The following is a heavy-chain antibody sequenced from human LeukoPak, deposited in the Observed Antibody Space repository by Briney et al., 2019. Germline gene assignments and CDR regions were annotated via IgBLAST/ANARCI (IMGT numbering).Heavy chain of an antibody. Sequence: GGSLRLSCAASGFTFSSYSMNWVRQAPGKGLEWVSAISGSGGSTYYADSVKGRFTISRDNSKNTLYLQMNSLRAEDTAVYYCAKSLGESPPFDYWGQGTLVTVSS. CDR3: AKSLGESPPFDY. CDR2: ISGSGGST. V-gene: IGHV3-23*01. CDR1: GFTFSSYS. D-gene: IGHD3-10*01. J-gene: IGHJ4*02.